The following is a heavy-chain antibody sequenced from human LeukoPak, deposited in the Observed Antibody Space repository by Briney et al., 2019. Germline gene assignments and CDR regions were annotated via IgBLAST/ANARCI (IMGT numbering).Heavy chain of an antibody. J-gene: IGHJ6*02. V-gene: IGHV3-66*01. D-gene: IGHD3-10*01. CDR1: GFTVSSNY. CDR3: ARDTSISMAYGMDV. CDR2: IYSGGST. Sequence: PGGSLRLSCAASGFTVSSNYMSWVRQAPGKGLEWVSVIYSGGSTYYADSVKGRFTISRDNSKNTLYLQMNSLRVEDTAVYYCARDTSISMAYGMDVWGQGTTVTVSS.